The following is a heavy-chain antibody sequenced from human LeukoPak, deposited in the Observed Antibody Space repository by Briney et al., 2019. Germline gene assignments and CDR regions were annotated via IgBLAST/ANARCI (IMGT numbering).Heavy chain of an antibody. D-gene: IGHD3-16*01. J-gene: IGHJ6*02. V-gene: IGHV1-24*01. CDR3: AKGGSNPGRHNSAWGSMDV. CDR2: FDPENGET. Sequence: ASVKVSCKASGKTLSELSMHWVRQAPGKGLEWMGGFDPENGETIYAQKFQGRVTLTEDRSTDTTYMEMSSLRSEDTAVYYCAKGGSNPGRHNSAWGSMDVWGQGTTVTVSS. CDR1: GKTLSELS.